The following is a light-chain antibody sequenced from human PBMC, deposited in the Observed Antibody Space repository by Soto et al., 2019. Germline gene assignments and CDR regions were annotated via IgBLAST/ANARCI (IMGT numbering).Light chain of an antibody. J-gene: IGKJ1*01. CDR3: QQDNSYWT. V-gene: IGKV1-5*03. CDR1: QSISSW. CDR2: KAS. Sequence: DIQMTQSPSTLSESVGDRVTITCRASQSISSWLAWYQQKPGKAPKLLIYKASSLESGVPSRFSGSGSGTEFTLTISSLQPDDFATYYCQQDNSYWTFGQGTKVEIK.